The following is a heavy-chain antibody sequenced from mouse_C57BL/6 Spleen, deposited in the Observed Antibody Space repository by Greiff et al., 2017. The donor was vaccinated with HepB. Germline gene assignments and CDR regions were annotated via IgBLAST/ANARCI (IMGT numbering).Heavy chain of an antibody. CDR1: GFTFSSYA. D-gene: IGHD3-1*01. V-gene: IGHV5-4*03. CDR2: ISDGGSYT. CDR3: ARNPYRTGFFDY. Sequence: DVKLQESGGGLVKPGGSLKLSCAASGFTFSSYAMSWVRQTPEKRLEWVATISDGGSYTYYPDNVKGRVTISRDNAKNNLYLQMSHLKSEDTAMYYCARNPYRTGFFDYWGQGTTLTVSS. J-gene: IGHJ2*01.